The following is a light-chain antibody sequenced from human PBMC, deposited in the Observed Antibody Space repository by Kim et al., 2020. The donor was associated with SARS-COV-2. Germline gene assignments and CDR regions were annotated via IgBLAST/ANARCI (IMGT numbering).Light chain of an antibody. J-gene: IGKJ2*01. CDR3: QQYDSHPYT. CDR2: NAS. Sequence: DIQMTQSPSTLSASVGDRVIITCRASQRISRWLAWYQQKPGKAPKLLIYNASDFEGGVPSRFSGRGSGTEFTLTINTLQADDFATYSCQQYDSHPYTFGEGTKLEI. V-gene: IGKV1-5*01. CDR1: QRISRW.